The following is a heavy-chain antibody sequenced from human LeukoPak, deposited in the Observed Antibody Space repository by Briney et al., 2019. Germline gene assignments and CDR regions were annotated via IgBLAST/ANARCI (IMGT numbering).Heavy chain of an antibody. J-gene: IGHJ5*02. Sequence: ASVKVSCKASGYTFTSYGISWLRQAPGHGLEWIGWISAYNGNTNYAQKLQGRVTMTTDTSTSTAYMELRSLRSDDTAVYYCARDSYDSSGYYLNWFDPWGQGTLVTVSS. CDR1: GYTFTSYG. CDR3: ARDSYDSSGYYLNWFDP. D-gene: IGHD3-22*01. V-gene: IGHV1-18*01. CDR2: ISAYNGNT.